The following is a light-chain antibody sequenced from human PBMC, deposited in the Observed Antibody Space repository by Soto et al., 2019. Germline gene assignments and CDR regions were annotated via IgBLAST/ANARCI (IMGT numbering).Light chain of an antibody. V-gene: IGKV1-33*01. Sequence: DIQMTQSPSSLSASVGDRVTITCQASQDISKYLNWYQQKPGKAPKLLIYDASNLETGVPSRFSGSGSGTDFTFTISSLQPEDIATYYCQQSYNLPPAFGPGTKVDIK. CDR1: QDISKY. CDR3: QQSYNLPPA. CDR2: DAS. J-gene: IGKJ3*01.